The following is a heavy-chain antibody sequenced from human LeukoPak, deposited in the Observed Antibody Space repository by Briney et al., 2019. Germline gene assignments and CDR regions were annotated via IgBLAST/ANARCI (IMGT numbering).Heavy chain of an antibody. V-gene: IGHV3-11*04. Sequence: GGSLRLSCAASGFTFSNAWMSWVRQAPGKGLEWVSYISSSGSTIYYADSVKGRFTISRDNAKNSLYLQMNSLRAEDTAVYYCARVWMATIRYYYYGMDVWGQGTTVTVSS. CDR2: ISSSGSTI. CDR1: GFTFSNAW. CDR3: ARVWMATIRYYYYGMDV. D-gene: IGHD5-24*01. J-gene: IGHJ6*02.